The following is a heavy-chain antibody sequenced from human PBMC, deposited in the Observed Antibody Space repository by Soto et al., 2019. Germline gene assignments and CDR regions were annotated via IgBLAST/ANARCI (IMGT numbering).Heavy chain of an antibody. J-gene: IGHJ4*02. CDR3: ARGSPVHYYDSSGSFDY. Sequence: ASVKVSCKASGYTFTGYYMHWVRQAPGQGLERMGWINPNSGGTNYAQKFQGWVTMTRDTSISTAYMELSRLRSDDTAVYYCARGSPVHYYDSSGSFDYWGQGTLVTVSS. D-gene: IGHD3-22*01. CDR2: INPNSGGT. CDR1: GYTFTGYY. V-gene: IGHV1-2*04.